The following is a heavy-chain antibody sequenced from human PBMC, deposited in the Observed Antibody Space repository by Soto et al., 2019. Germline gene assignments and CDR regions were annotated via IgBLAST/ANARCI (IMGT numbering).Heavy chain of an antibody. CDR1: GFTFSSYG. J-gene: IGHJ6*02. D-gene: IGHD6-13*01. V-gene: IGHV3-30*18. CDR3: AKDLSHSSSWFLPRRYYYCGMDV. CDR2: ISYDGSNK. Sequence: PGGSLRLSCAASGFTFSSYGMHWVRQAPGKGLEWVAVISYDGSNKYYADSVKGRFTISRDNSKNTLYLQMNSLRAEDTAVYYCAKDLSHSSSWFLPRRYYYCGMDVWGQGTTVTVSS.